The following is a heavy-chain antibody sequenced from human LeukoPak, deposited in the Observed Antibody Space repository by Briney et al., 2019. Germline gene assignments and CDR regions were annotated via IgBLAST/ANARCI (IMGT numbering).Heavy chain of an antibody. J-gene: IGHJ3*02. Sequence: PSETLSLTCTVSGYSISSGYYWGWIRQPPGKGLEWIGSIYHSGSTYYNPSLKSRVTISVDTSKNQFSLKLSSVTAADTAVYYCASEVDAFDIWGQGTMVTVSS. CDR2: IYHSGST. CDR3: ASEVDAFDI. V-gene: IGHV4-38-2*02. CDR1: GYSISSGYY.